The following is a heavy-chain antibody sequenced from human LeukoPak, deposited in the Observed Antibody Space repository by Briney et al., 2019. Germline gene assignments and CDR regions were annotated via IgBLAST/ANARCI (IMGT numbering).Heavy chain of an antibody. V-gene: IGHV1-18*04. CDR1: GYSFTGYY. CDR3: ARDLAGVVGVTAWFDP. D-gene: IGHD1-26*01. J-gene: IGHJ5*02. Sequence: ASVKVSCKASGYSFTGYYIHWVRQAPGQGLEWMGWISASNGNTNYAQKLHGRVTMTTDTSTNTVYMELRSLRFDDTAVYYCARDLAGVVGVTAWFDPWGQGTLVTVSS. CDR2: ISASNGNT.